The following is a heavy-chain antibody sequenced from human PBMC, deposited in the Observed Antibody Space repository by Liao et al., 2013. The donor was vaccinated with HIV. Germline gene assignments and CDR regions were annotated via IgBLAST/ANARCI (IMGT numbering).Heavy chain of an antibody. CDR2: IYTSGST. CDR1: GGSISSGSYY. J-gene: IGHJ4*02. CDR3: ARVSPDYYDSSGYSHFDY. D-gene: IGHD3-22*01. Sequence: QVQLQQWGAGLLKPSQTLSLTCTVSGGSISSGSYYWSWIRQPAGKGLEWIGRIYTSGSTNYNPSLKSRVTISVDRSKNQFSLKLTSVTAADTAVYYCARVSPDYYDSSGYSHFDYWGQGTLVTVSS. V-gene: IGHV4-61*02.